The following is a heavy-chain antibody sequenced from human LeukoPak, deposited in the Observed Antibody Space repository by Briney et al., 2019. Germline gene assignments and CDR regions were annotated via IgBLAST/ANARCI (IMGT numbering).Heavy chain of an antibody. Sequence: SETLSLTCAVYGGSFSGYYWSWIRQPPGKGLEWIGEINHSGSTNYNPSLKSRVTISVDTSKNQFSLKLSSVTAADTAVYHCARDGYCSSTSCYTALRRKRNWFDPWGQGTLVTVSS. CDR2: INHSGST. CDR1: GGSFSGYY. CDR3: ARDGYCSSTSCYTALRRKRNWFDP. D-gene: IGHD2-2*02. J-gene: IGHJ5*02. V-gene: IGHV4-34*01.